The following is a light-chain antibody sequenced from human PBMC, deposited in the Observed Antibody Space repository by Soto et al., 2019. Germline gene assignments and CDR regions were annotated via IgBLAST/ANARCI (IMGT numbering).Light chain of an antibody. J-gene: IGKJ1*01. CDR1: QSLVYSDGNTF. V-gene: IGKV2-30*01. CDR2: IVS. Sequence: DVVMTLSPLSLPVTLGQPASISCRSSQSLVYSDGNTFLNWFQQRRGQSPRRLIYIVSNRDSGVPDRILGSGSGTDFTLKSSSVEAEDVGVYYFLQGTHWPPTFGQGTKVEIK. CDR3: LQGTHWPPT.